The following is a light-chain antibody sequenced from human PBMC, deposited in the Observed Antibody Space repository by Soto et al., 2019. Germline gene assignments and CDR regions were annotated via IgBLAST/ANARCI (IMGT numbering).Light chain of an antibody. V-gene: IGLV1-40*01. Sequence: QSVLTQPPSVSGAPGQRVTISCTGSSSNIGAGYDVHWYQQLPGTAPKLLIYGNSNRPSGVPDRFSGSKSGNSASLAITGLQADDEADYYCQSSDSSLSGYVFGTGTKVTVL. J-gene: IGLJ1*01. CDR1: SSNIGAGYD. CDR2: GNS. CDR3: QSSDSSLSGYV.